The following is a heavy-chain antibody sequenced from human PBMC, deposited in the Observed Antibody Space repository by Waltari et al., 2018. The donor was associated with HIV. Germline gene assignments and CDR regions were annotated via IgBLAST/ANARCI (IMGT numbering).Heavy chain of an antibody. CDR2: ITPIFGTA. D-gene: IGHD3-22*01. CDR1: GGTFSSYA. V-gene: IGHV1-69*12. CDR3: ADLQRNYYDSSSSP. J-gene: IGHJ5*02. Sequence: QVQLVQSGAEVKKPGSSVKVSCKASGGTFSSYAISWVRQAPGQGLGWMGGITPIFGTANYAKKFQGRVTITADESTSTAYMELSSLRSEDTAVYYCADLQRNYYDSSSSPWGQGTLVTVSS.